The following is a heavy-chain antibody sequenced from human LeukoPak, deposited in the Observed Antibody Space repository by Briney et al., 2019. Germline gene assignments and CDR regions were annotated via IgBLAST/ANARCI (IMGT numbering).Heavy chain of an antibody. D-gene: IGHD1-26*01. CDR1: GGSFSGYY. V-gene: IGHV4-34*01. CDR3: ATQWELLPPGAFDI. Sequence: SETLSLTCAVYGGSFSGYYWSWIRQHPGKGLEWIGEINHSGSTNYNPSLKSRVTISVDTSKNQFSLKLSSVTAADTAVYYCATQWELLPPGAFDIWGQGTMVTVSS. J-gene: IGHJ3*02. CDR2: INHSGST.